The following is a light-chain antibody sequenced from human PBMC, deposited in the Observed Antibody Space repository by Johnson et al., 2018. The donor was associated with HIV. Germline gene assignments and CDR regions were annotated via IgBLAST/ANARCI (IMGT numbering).Light chain of an antibody. CDR2: DNN. CDR3: GTWDSSLSAGGS. J-gene: IGLJ1*01. V-gene: IGLV1-51*01. CDR1: SSNIGNNY. Sequence: QSVLTQPPSVSAAPGQKVTISCSGSSSNIGNNYVSWYQQLPGTAPKLLIYDNNKRPSGIPDRFSGSKSGTSATLGITGLQTGDEADYYGGTWDSSLSAGGSFGTATKLTV.